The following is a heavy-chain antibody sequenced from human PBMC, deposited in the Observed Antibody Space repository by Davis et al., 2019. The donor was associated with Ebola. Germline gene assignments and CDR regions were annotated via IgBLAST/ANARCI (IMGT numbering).Heavy chain of an antibody. J-gene: IGHJ4*02. CDR2: LYSGGSA. CDR3: ARELSAFSGYYD. Sequence: GGSLRLSCAASGFTFGSYSMHWVRQAPDKGLEWVSVLYSGGSAYYADSVRGRFTISRDNSRNTLYLQMNDLRAEDTAIYYCARELSAFSGYYDWGQGTLVTVSS. CDR1: GFTFGSYS. D-gene: IGHD3-22*01. V-gene: IGHV3-66*01.